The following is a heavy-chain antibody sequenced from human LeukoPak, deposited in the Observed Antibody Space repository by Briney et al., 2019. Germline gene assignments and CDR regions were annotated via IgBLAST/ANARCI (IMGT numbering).Heavy chain of an antibody. CDR2: IYPGDSDT. J-gene: IGHJ5*02. D-gene: IGHD2-2*01. V-gene: IGHV5-51*01. Sequence: GESLQISCQGSGYSFTSYWIGWVRQMPGKGLEWMGIIYPGDSDTRYSPSFQGQVTISADKSISTAYLQWSSLKASDTAMYYCARLLGYCSSTSCYVDWFDPWGQGTLVTVSS. CDR3: ARLLGYCSSTSCYVDWFDP. CDR1: GYSFTSYW.